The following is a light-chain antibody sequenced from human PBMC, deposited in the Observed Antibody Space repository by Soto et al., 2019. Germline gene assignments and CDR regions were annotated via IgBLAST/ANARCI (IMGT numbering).Light chain of an antibody. CDR2: EVS. CDR3: RSYTSSSTVV. CDR1: SSDVGGYNY. Sequence: QSALTQPASVSGSPGQSITISCTGTSSDVGGYNYVSWYQHHPGKAPKLIIFEVSNRPSGVSNRFSGSKSGNTASLTISGLQADDEADYYCRSYTSSSTVVFGGGTKRTVL. V-gene: IGLV2-14*01. J-gene: IGLJ2*01.